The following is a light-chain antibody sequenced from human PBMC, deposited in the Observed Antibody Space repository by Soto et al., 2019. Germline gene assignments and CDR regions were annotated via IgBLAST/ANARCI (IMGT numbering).Light chain of an antibody. V-gene: IGLV2-14*01. CDR3: SSYTSSSTPYV. CDR2: DVS. CDR1: SSDVGGYNY. Sequence: QSVLTQPDSVSGSPGQSITISCTGTSSDVGGYNYVSWYQQHPGKAPKLMIYDVSNRPSGVSNRFSGSKSGNTASLTISGLQAEDEADYHCSSYTSSSTPYVFGTGT. J-gene: IGLJ1*01.